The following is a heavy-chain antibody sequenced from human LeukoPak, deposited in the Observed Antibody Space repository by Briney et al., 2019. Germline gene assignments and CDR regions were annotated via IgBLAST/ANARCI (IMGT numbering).Heavy chain of an antibody. Sequence: SETLSLTCTVSGYSISSGYYWGWIRQPPGKGLEWIGSIYHSGSTYYNPSLKSRVTISVDTSKNQFSLKLSSVTAADTAVYYCGGYYYDSSGYYPLLYWGQGTLVTVSS. J-gene: IGHJ4*02. V-gene: IGHV4-38-2*02. CDR3: GGYYYDSSGYYPLLY. D-gene: IGHD3-22*01. CDR1: GYSISSGYY. CDR2: IYHSGST.